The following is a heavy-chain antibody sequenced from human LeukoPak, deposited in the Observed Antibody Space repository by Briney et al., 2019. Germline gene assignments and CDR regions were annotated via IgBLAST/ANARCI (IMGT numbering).Heavy chain of an antibody. J-gene: IGHJ4*02. Sequence: ASETLSLTCTVSGYSISSGFYWGWIRQPPGKGLEWIGNVYHGGSSYYNPSLKSRVTISVDTSKNQFSLNLYSVTAADTAVYYCARRVGSSDCFDYWGQGTLVTVSS. CDR2: VYHGGSS. CDR1: GYSISSGFY. CDR3: ARRVGSSDCFDY. D-gene: IGHD6-6*01. V-gene: IGHV4-38-2*02.